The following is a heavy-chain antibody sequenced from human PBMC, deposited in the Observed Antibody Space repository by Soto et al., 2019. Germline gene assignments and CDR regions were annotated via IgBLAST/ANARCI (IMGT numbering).Heavy chain of an antibody. D-gene: IGHD2-15*01. CDR2: IWYDGSNK. CDR3: AREGGVYCSGGSCYGMDV. J-gene: IGHJ6*02. CDR1: GFTFSSYG. V-gene: IGHV3-33*01. Sequence: GGSLRLSCAASGFTFSSYGMHWVRQAPGKGLEWVAVIWYDGSNKYYADSVKGRFTISRDNSKNTLYLQMNSLRAEDTAVYYCAREGGVYCSGGSCYGMDVWGQGTTVTVSS.